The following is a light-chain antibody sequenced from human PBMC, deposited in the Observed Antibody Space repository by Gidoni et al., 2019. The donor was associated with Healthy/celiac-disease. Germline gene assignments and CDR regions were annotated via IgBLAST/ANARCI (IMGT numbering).Light chain of an antibody. J-gene: IGKJ3*01. CDR1: QSVSSSY. Sequence: ESVLTQSPGTLSWSPGQRATLSCRASQSVSSSYLAWYQQKPAQAPRLLIYGASSGSGTDFTLTLSSLGPEDFAVYYCQQYGSSPRVTFGPGTKVDI. CDR3: QQYGSSPRVT. CDR2: GAS. V-gene: IGKV3-20*01.